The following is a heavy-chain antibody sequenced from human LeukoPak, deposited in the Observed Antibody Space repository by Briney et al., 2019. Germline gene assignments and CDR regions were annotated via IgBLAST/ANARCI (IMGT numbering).Heavy chain of an antibody. V-gene: IGHV4-59*08. J-gene: IGHJ4*02. CDR1: GGSISSYY. Sequence: SETLSLTCTVSGGSISSYYWSWIRQPPGRGLEWIGYIYYSGSTNYNPSLKSRVTISVDTSKNQFSLKLSSVTAADTAVYYCARQGYYYDSSGTPGPSWYFDYWGQGTLVTVSS. D-gene: IGHD3-22*01. CDR3: ARQGYYYDSSGTPGPSWYFDY. CDR2: IYYSGST.